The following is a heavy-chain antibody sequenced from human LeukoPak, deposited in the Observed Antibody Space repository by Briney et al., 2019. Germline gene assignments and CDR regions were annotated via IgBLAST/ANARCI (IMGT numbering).Heavy chain of an antibody. CDR1: GDSVSSNSAA. D-gene: IGHD4-17*01. CDR2: TYYRSKWYN. J-gene: IGHJ4*02. Sequence: SQTLSLTCAISGDSVSSNSAAWNWIRQSSSRGLEWLGRTYYRSKWYNDYAVSVKSRITINPDTSKNQFSLQLNSVTAADTAVYYCARAYGDSALHLFDYWGQGTLVTVSS. CDR3: ARAYGDSALHLFDY. V-gene: IGHV6-1*01.